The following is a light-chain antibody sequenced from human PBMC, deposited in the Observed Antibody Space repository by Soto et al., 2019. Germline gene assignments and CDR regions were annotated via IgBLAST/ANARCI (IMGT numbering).Light chain of an antibody. V-gene: IGKV1-39*01. CDR3: QQSYYCPCT. CDR2: GAS. CDR1: QSISRY. J-gene: IGKJ3*01. Sequence: DIQMTQSPTSLSASVRDRVTATCRAGQSISRYLNWYHQRPGKAPNLLIYGASILQTGVPSRFSGSGSGTDFTLTISSLQPEDFATYYCQQSYYCPCTFGPGTKVDIK.